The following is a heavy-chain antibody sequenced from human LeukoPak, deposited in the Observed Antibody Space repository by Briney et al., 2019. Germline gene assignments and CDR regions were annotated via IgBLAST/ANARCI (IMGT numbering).Heavy chain of an antibody. Sequence: SVKVSCKASGGTFSSYAISWVRQAPGQGLEWMGGIIPIFGTANYAQKFQGRVTITADESTSTAYMELSSLRSEDTAVYYCARDPRIAVAGTDYYGMDVWGQGTTVTVSS. J-gene: IGHJ6*02. D-gene: IGHD6-19*01. V-gene: IGHV1-69*13. CDR1: GGTFSSYA. CDR3: ARDPRIAVAGTDYYGMDV. CDR2: IIPIFGTA.